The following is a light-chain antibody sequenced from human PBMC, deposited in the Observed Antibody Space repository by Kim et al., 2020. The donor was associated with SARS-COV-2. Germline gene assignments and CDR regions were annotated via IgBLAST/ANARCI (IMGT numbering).Light chain of an antibody. CDR1: SSKIGADYD. CDR2: SNS. CDR3: QSYDSSLSGWV. Sequence: RVNNTCTGSSSKIGADYDVHWYKYLTGTVPKLLIDSNSNRPSGVPDRFSGSKSGTSASLAITGLQAEDEADYYCQSYDSSLSGWVFGGGTQLTVL. J-gene: IGLJ3*02. V-gene: IGLV1-40*01.